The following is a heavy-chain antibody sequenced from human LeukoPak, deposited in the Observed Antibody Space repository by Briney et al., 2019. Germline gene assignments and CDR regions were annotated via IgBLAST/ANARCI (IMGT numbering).Heavy chain of an antibody. Sequence: ASVKVSCKASGGTFSSYAISWVRQAPGQGLEWMGRIIPILGIANYAQKFQGRVTITTDESTSTAYMELSSLRSEDTAVYYCASTYSSSFSGDYWGQGTLVTVSS. V-gene: IGHV1-69*04. CDR2: IIPILGIA. CDR1: GGTFSSYA. J-gene: IGHJ4*02. D-gene: IGHD6-6*01. CDR3: ASTYSSSFSGDY.